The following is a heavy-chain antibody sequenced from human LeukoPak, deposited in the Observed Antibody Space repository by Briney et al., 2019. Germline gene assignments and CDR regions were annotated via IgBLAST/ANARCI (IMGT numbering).Heavy chain of an antibody. V-gene: IGHV3-21*01. CDR3: ARVFRGVAYGYFDY. Sequence: AGGSLRLSCAASGFTFSSYSMNWVRQAPGKGLEWVSSISSSSSYIYYADSVKGRFTISRDNAKNSLYLQMNSLRAEDTAVYYCARVFRGVAYGYFDYWGQGTLVTVPS. CDR2: ISSSSSYI. D-gene: IGHD2-15*01. J-gene: IGHJ4*02. CDR1: GFTFSSYS.